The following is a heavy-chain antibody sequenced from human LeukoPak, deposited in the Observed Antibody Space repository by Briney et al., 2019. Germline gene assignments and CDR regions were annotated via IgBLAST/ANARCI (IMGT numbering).Heavy chain of an antibody. CDR2: ISSSSSTI. D-gene: IGHD3-22*01. V-gene: IGHV3-48*01. CDR1: GFTFSSYS. Sequence: PGGSLRLSCAASGFTFSSYSMNWVRQAPGKGLEWVSYISSSSSTIYYADSVKGRFTISRDNSKNTLYLQMNSLRAEDTAVYYCARSRYYYDSSGYYGGGLDAFDIWGQGTMVTVSS. J-gene: IGHJ3*02. CDR3: ARSRYYYDSSGYYGGGLDAFDI.